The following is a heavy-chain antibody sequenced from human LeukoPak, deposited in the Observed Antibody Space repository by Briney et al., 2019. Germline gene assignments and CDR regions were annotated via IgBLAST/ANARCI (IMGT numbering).Heavy chain of an antibody. D-gene: IGHD6-19*01. CDR1: GGTFSSYA. J-gene: IGHJ4*02. CDR2: IIPIFGTA. V-gene: IGHV1-69*05. CDR3: AREVAVAAHLDY. Sequence: SVKVSCXASGGTFSSYAISWVRLAPGQGLGWMGGIIPIFGTANYAQKFQGRVTITTDESTSTAYMELSSLRSEDTAVYYCAREVAVAAHLDYWGQGTLVTVSS.